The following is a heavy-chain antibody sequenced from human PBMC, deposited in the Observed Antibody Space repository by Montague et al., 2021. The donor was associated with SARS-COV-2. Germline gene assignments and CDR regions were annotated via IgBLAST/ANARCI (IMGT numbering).Heavy chain of an antibody. V-gene: IGHV3-23*01. CDR2: ISDSSSNT. CDR3: AKGGGLLLFSFDY. D-gene: IGHD3-22*01. Sequence: SLRLSCAASGFTFSSYAMRWVRQAPGKGLEWVSTISDSSSNTYYADSVKGRFTISRDDSKNTLYMQMNSLRAEDTAVYYCAKGGGLLLFSFDYWGQGTLVTVSS. J-gene: IGHJ4*02. CDR1: GFTFSSYA.